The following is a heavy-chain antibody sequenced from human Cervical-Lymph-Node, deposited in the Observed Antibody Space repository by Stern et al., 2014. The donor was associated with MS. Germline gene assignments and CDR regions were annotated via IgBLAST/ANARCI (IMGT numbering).Heavy chain of an antibody. Sequence: VQLVESGAEVQKPGSSVKVSCKASGGTFSHYAFNWVRQAPGQGLEWMGGGIPMFATSNYAQKFQGRVTITADESTSTTYMEVSSLTSEDTAVYYCTRGEAAAFDYWGQGTLVTVSS. CDR2: GIPMFATS. CDR3: TRGEAAAFDY. D-gene: IGHD2-2*01. CDR1: GGTFSHYA. V-gene: IGHV1-69*01. J-gene: IGHJ4*02.